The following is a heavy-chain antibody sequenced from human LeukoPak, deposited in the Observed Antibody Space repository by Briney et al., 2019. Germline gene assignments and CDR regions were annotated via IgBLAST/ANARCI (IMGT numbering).Heavy chain of an antibody. D-gene: IGHD5-24*01. V-gene: IGHV4-59*08. J-gene: IGHJ4*02. CDR2: IYYSGST. CDR3: AMGGDGYNLDY. Sequence: PSETLSLTCTVSGGSISSYYWSWIRQPPGKGLEWIGYIYYSGSTNHNPSLKSRVTISVDTSKNQFSLKLSSVTAAHTAVYYCAMGGDGYNLDYWGQGTLVTVSS. CDR1: GGSISSYY.